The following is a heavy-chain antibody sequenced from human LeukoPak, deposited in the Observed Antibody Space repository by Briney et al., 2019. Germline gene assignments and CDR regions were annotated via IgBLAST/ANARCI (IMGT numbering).Heavy chain of an antibody. CDR1: GFTYSSYS. Sequence: GGSLRLSCAASGFTYSSYSMNWVRQAPGKGLEWVSSISSSSGYTYYADSVKGRFTISRDNAKNSLYLQMNSLRAEDTAVYYCAREDSQGLDIVVVPAAGSFYYWGQGTLVTVSS. CDR3: AREDSQGLDIVVVPAAGSFYY. V-gene: IGHV3-21*01. CDR2: ISSSSGYT. D-gene: IGHD2-2*01. J-gene: IGHJ4*02.